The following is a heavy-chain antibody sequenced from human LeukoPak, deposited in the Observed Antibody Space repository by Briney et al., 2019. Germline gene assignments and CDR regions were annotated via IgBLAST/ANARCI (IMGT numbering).Heavy chain of an antibody. J-gene: IGHJ4*01. Sequence: PGGSLRLSCSASGFTFSVYGRHWVPHAPGKGLVWVSRINSDGSTTNYADSVKGRFTISRDNTKNTLFLQMNSLRAEDTAVYYCARVMKIGWEGELSDWGHGTLVTVSS. V-gene: IGHV3-74*01. D-gene: IGHD6-19*01. CDR1: GFTFSVYG. CDR3: ARVMKIGWEGELSD. CDR2: INSDGSTT.